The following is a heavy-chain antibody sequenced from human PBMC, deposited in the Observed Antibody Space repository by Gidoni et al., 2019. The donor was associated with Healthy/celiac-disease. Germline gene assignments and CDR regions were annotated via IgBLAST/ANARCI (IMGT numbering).Heavy chain of an antibody. V-gene: IGHV7-4-1*02. D-gene: IGHD2-2*01. J-gene: IGHJ2*01. CDR3: ARDRGYCSSTSCYLRYFDL. CDR2: INTNTGNP. Sequence: QVQLVQSGPELTKPGASVKVSCKASGYTFTSYAMHWVRQAPGQGLGWMGWINTNTGNPTYAQGFTGRFGFSLDTSVSTEYLQISSLKAEDTAVYYCARDRGYCSSTSCYLRYFDLWGRGTLVTVSS. CDR1: GYTFTSYA.